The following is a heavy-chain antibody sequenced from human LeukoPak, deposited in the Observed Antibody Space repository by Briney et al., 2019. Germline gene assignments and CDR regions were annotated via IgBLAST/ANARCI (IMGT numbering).Heavy chain of an antibody. CDR3: ARSGSYSEYFQH. CDR2: ISSSSSYT. Sequence: PGGSLRLSCAASGFTFSSYSMNWVRQAPEKGREWVSSISSSSSYTYYADSVKGRFTISRDNAKNSLYLQMNSLRAEDTAVYYCARSGSYSEYFQHWGQGTLVTVSS. J-gene: IGHJ1*01. V-gene: IGHV3-21*01. CDR1: GFTFSSYS. D-gene: IGHD1-26*01.